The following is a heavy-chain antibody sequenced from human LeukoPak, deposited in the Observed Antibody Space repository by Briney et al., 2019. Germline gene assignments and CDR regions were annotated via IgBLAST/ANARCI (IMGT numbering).Heavy chain of an antibody. CDR1: GGSFSGYY. CDR3: ARVYNWNSSGLGAPRD. CDR2: INHSGST. D-gene: IGHD1-7*01. J-gene: IGHJ4*02. Sequence: PSETLSLTCAVYGGSFSGYYWSWIRQPPGKGLEWIGEINHSGSTYYNPSLKSRVTISVDTSKNQFSLKLSSVTAADTAVYYCARVYNWNSSGLGAPRDWGRGTLVTVSS. V-gene: IGHV4-34*01.